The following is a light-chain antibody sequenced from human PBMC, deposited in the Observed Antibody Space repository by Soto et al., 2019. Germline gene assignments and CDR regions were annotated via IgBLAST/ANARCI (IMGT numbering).Light chain of an antibody. CDR3: QQYGSSPLLT. V-gene: IGKV3-20*01. J-gene: IGKJ5*01. Sequence: ENVFTPAPGPPFFSPGEKATLSCRASQSVSSSYLAWYQQKPGQAPRLLIYGASSRATGIPDRFSGSGSGTDFTLTISRLEPEDFAVYYCQQYGSSPLLTFGQGTRLEIK. CDR2: GAS. CDR1: QSVSSSY.